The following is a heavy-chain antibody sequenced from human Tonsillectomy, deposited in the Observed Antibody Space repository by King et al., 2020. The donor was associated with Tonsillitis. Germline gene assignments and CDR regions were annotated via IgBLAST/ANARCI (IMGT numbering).Heavy chain of an antibody. J-gene: IGHJ3*02. CDR1: GGSVSSYY. Sequence: QLQESGPGLLKPSETLSLTCTVSGGSVSSYYWSWSRQPPGKGLEWIGYIYYSGSTNSHPSLKSRVTISVDTSKNQFSLKLSSVTAAYTAVYYGSRLSRGYDAFDIWGQGTMVTVSS. CDR3: SRLSRGYDAFDI. V-gene: IGHV4-59*08. CDR2: IYYSGST. D-gene: IGHD5-18*01.